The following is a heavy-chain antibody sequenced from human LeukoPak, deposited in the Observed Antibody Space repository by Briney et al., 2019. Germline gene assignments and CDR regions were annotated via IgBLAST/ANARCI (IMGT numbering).Heavy chain of an antibody. CDR2: IIPIFGTA. CDR1: GGTFSSYA. Sequence: GASVKVSCKASGGTFSSYAISWVRQAPGQGPEWMGGIIPIFGTANYAQKFQGRVTITADESTSTAYMELSSLRSEDTAVYYCARAFLRGYCSSTSCYGNGMDVWGQGTTVTVSS. CDR3: ARAFLRGYCSSTSCYGNGMDV. V-gene: IGHV1-69*13. J-gene: IGHJ6*02. D-gene: IGHD2-2*01.